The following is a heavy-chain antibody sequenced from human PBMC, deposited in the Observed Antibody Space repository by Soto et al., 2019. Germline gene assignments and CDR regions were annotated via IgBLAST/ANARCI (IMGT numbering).Heavy chain of an antibody. CDR3: ARGLGPGIAVAGFGLRFDP. Sequence: SETLSLTCTVSGGSISSYYWSWIRQPPGKGLEGIGYIYYSGSTNYNPSLKSRDTISVDTSKNQFSLKLSSVTAADTAVYYCARGLGPGIAVAGFGLRFDPWGQGTLVTVSS. J-gene: IGHJ5*02. CDR1: GGSISSYY. CDR2: IYYSGST. V-gene: IGHV4-59*01. D-gene: IGHD6-19*01.